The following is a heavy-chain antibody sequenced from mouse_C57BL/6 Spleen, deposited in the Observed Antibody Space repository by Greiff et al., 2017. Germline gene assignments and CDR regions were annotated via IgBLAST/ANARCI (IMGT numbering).Heavy chain of an antibody. CDR2: IYPGDGDT. V-gene: IGHV1-82*01. J-gene: IGHJ3*01. CDR3: ARDGNSAWFAY. CDR1: GYAFSSSW. Sequence: VQLQQSGPELVKPGASVKISCKASGYAFSSSWMNWVKQRPGKGLEWIGRIYPGDGDTNYNGKFKGKATLTADKSSSTASMQLSSLTSEDYAVYFCARDGNSAWFAYWGQGTLVTVSA. D-gene: IGHD2-1*01.